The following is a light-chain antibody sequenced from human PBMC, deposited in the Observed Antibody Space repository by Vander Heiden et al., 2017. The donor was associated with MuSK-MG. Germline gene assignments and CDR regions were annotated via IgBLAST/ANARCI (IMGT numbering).Light chain of an antibody. CDR1: HDISTW. J-gene: IGKJ2*01. CDR2: AAS. Sequence: DIQMTQSPSSVSASIGDSVTITCRASHDISTWLAWYQQKPGKAPRLLIYAASTLQRGVPSRFSGDGSGTDFTLTISSLQPEDFATYYCQQSNSFPGYTLGQGTKLXI. V-gene: IGKV1-12*01. CDR3: QQSNSFPGYT.